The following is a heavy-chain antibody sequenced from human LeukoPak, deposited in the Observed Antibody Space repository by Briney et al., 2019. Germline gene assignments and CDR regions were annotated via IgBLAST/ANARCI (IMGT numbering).Heavy chain of an antibody. V-gene: IGHV3-23*01. J-gene: IGHJ4*02. CDR3: AKGLVGDYVPYYFDY. CDR1: GFTFSSYA. Sequence: PGGSLRLSCAASGFTFSSYAMSWVRQAPGKGLEWVSAISGSGGSTYYADSVKGRFTISRDNSKNTLYLQMNSLRAEDTAVYYCAKGLVGDYVPYYFDYWGQGTLVTVPS. D-gene: IGHD4-17*01. CDR2: ISGSGGST.